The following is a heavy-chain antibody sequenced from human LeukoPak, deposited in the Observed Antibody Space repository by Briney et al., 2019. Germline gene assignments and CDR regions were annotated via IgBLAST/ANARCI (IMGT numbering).Heavy chain of an antibody. CDR3: AREYCSGGSCYPNWFDP. D-gene: IGHD2-15*01. V-gene: IGHV4-59*12. CDR2: IYDTGST. CDR1: GGSISSYY. Sequence: SETLSLICTVSGGSISSYYWTWIRQPPGKGLEWIGCIYDTGSTNYNPSLESRVTISIDTSKNQFSLNLISVTAADTATYYCAREYCSGGSCYPNWFDPWGLGTQVTVSS. J-gene: IGHJ5*02.